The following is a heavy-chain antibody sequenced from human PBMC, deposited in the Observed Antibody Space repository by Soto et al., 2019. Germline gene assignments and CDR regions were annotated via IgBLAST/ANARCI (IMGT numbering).Heavy chain of an antibody. Sequence: QVQLVQSGAEVKKPGASVKVSCKASGYTFTSYAMHWVRQAPGQRLEWMGWINAGNGNTKYSQKFQDRVTITRDTSASTAYMELSSLRSEDTAVYYCARDGDVYGSGSYYPVYWGQGTLVTVSS. CDR2: INAGNGNT. D-gene: IGHD3-10*01. V-gene: IGHV1-3*01. J-gene: IGHJ4*02. CDR1: GYTFTSYA. CDR3: ARDGDVYGSGSYYPVY.